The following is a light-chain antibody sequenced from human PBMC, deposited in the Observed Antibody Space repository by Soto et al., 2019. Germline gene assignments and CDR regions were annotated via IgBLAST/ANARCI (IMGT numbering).Light chain of an antibody. J-gene: IGLJ2*01. CDR3: SSYTSSSTLVV. Sequence: QSALTQPASVSGSPGQSITISRTGTSSDVGGYNYVSWYQQHPGKAPKLMIFEVSNRPSGVSNRFSGSKSGNTASLTISGLQAEDEADYYCSSYTSSSTLVVFCGGTKLTVL. CDR1: SSDVGGYNY. CDR2: EVS. V-gene: IGLV2-14*01.